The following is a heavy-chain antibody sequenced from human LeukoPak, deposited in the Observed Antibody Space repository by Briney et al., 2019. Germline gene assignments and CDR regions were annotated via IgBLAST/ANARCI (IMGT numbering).Heavy chain of an antibody. J-gene: IGHJ3*02. CDR1: RFTFSNSI. V-gene: IGHV3-30*03. D-gene: IGHD3-22*01. CDR3: AREGHTSGYCGSFDN. CDR2: MSYDGFSK. Sequence: GGSLRLSCASSRFTFSNSIFHWVRQAPGKGLEWVSAMSYDGFSKHYADSVKGRFTISRDDSRSTVDLQLSSLGPDDTAVYYCAREGHTSGYCGSFDNWGQGTAVAGSS.